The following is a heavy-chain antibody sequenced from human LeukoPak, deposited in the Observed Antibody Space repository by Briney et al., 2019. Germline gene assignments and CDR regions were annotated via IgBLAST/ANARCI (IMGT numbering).Heavy chain of an antibody. CDR3: ARTGNYYDSSGYYY. CDR2: IKQDGSEK. J-gene: IGHJ4*02. Sequence: GGSLRLSCAASGFTFSSYWMSWVRQAPGKGLEWVANIKQDGSEKYYVDSVKGRFTISRDNAKNSLYLEMNSLRAEDTAVYYCARTGNYYDSSGYYYWGQGTLVTVSS. CDR1: GFTFSSYW. D-gene: IGHD3-22*01. V-gene: IGHV3-7*03.